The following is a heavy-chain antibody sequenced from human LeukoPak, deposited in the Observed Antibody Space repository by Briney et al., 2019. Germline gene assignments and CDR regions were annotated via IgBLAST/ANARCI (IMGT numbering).Heavy chain of an antibody. CDR2: IYYSGST. V-gene: IGHV4-59*01. CDR3: ARGPTISFMDV. CDR1: GGSFSGYY. Sequence: PSETLSLTCAVYGGSFSGYYWSWIRQPPGKGLEWIGYIYYSGSTNYNPSLKSRVTISVDTSKNQFSLKLSSVTAADTAVYYCARGPTISFMDVWGKGTTVTVSS. J-gene: IGHJ6*03. D-gene: IGHD3-3*01.